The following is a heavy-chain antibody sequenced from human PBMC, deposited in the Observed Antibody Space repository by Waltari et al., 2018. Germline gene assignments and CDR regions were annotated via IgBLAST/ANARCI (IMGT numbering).Heavy chain of an antibody. Sequence: EVRLLESGGGLVQPGGSLRLSCAASGVPFSIYSMSWVRQAPGKGLEGFSSISASGDTTYYADSGKGRFTISRDNSMNTLYVHMASLRGEDTALYYCAKEMVRGLTRGTGYFDHWGQGTLVTVSS. V-gene: IGHV3-23*01. CDR1: GVPFSIYS. J-gene: IGHJ4*02. CDR2: ISASGDTT. CDR3: AKEMVRGLTRGTGYFDH. D-gene: IGHD3-10*01.